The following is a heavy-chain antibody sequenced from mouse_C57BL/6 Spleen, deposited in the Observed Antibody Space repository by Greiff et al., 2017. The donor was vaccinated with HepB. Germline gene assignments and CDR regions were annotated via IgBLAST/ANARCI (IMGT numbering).Heavy chain of an antibody. J-gene: IGHJ2*01. CDR2: ISSGGSYT. CDR1: GFTFSSYG. D-gene: IGHD6-1*01. Sequence: DVQLVESGGDLVKPGGSLKLPCAASGFTFSSYGMSWVRQTPDKRLEWVATISSGGSYTYYPDSVKGRFTISRDNAKNTLYLQMSSLKSEDTAMYYCARQAASGTGWYFDYWGQGTTLTVSS. CDR3: ARQAASGTGWYFDY. V-gene: IGHV5-6*01.